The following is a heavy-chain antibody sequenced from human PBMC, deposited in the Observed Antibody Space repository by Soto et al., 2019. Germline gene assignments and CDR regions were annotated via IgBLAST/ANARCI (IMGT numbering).Heavy chain of an antibody. D-gene: IGHD2-15*01. J-gene: IGHJ4*02. Sequence: EAQLLESGGGLVQPGGSLRLSCAASGFTFSSYAMSWVRQAPGKGLEWVSAISGSGGSTYYADSVKGRFTISRDNSKNTLYLQMNSLRAEDTAVYYCAKSPAQYCSGGSCYLDYWGQGTLVTVSS. CDR2: ISGSGGST. CDR3: AKSPAQYCSGGSCYLDY. CDR1: GFTFSSYA. V-gene: IGHV3-23*01.